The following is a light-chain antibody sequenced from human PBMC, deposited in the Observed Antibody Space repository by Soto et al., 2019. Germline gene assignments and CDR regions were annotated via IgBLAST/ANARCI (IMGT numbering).Light chain of an antibody. CDR1: QSVTTN. Sequence: EIVLTQSPATLSVSPLEIVTFSCRASQSVTTNLAWYQHKPGQAPRLLISGASTGATGIPARFSGSGSGTEFTLTINSLQSEDFAVYYCQQYDNWPVTFGGGTKVDI. J-gene: IGKJ4*01. CDR3: QQYDNWPVT. V-gene: IGKV3-15*01. CDR2: GAS.